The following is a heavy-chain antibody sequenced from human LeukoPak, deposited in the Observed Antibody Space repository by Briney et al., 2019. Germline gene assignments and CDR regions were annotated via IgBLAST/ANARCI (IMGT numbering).Heavy chain of an antibody. CDR3: ATDPFRERFGAFDP. D-gene: IGHD3-16*01. CDR1: GGSISSGDYY. CDR2: IYYSGST. J-gene: IGHJ5*02. Sequence: SETLSLTCTVAGGSISSGDYYWSWIRQPPGKGLEWIGYIYYSGSTNYNPSLKSRVTISVDTSKNQFSLKLSSVSAADTAIYYCATDPFRERFGAFDPWGQGTLVTVSS. V-gene: IGHV4-61*08.